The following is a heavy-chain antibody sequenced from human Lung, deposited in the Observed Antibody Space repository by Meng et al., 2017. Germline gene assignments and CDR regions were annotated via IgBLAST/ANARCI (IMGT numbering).Heavy chain of an antibody. CDR1: GGSFSDYY. V-gene: IGHV4-34*01. CDR2: INHSGST. D-gene: IGHD4-11*01. Sequence: QVQLQQWGAGRLKPSETVSLTVVVSGGSFSDYYWSWIRQPTGKGLEWIGEINHSGSTNYNPSLESRATISVDTSQNNLSLKLSSVTAADSAVYYCARGPTTMAHDFDYWGQGTLVTVSS. CDR3: ARGPTTMAHDFDY. J-gene: IGHJ4*02.